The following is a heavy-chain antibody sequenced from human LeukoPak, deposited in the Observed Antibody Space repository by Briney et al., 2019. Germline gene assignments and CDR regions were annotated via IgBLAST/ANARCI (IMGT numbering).Heavy chain of an antibody. V-gene: IGHV4-59*01. CDR1: GGSISSYY. D-gene: IGHD3-10*01. Sequence: SETLSLTCTVSGGSISSYYWSWIRQPPGKGLEWIGYIYYSGSTNYNPSLKSRVTISVDTSKNQFSLKLSSVTAADTAVYYCARVRMDYYGSGIAFDPWGQGTLVTVSS. J-gene: IGHJ5*02. CDR2: IYYSGST. CDR3: ARVRMDYYGSGIAFDP.